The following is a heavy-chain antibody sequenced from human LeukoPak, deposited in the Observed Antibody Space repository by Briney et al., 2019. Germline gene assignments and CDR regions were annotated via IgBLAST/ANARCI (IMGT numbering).Heavy chain of an antibody. CDR1: GYRFTSYW. CDR3: ARHEAGYFVTRNFDY. Sequence: GESLKISFKGSGYRFTSYWIGWVRPMPGKGVEWMGIIYPGESDTRYSPSFQGQVTISADKSISTAYLQWSSLKASDTAMYYCARHEAGYFVTRNFDYWGQGTLVTVSS. V-gene: IGHV5-51*01. CDR2: IYPGESDT. J-gene: IGHJ4*02. D-gene: IGHD3-9*01.